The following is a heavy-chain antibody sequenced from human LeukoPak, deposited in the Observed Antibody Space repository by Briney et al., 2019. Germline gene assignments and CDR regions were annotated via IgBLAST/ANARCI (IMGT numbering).Heavy chain of an antibody. CDR3: AIGYSSSWYPQYYFDY. Sequence: ASVKVSCKASGYTFTSYDINWVRQAPGQGLEWMGGIIPIFGTANYAQKFQGRVTITADESTSTAYMELSSLRSEDTAVYYCAIGYSSSWYPQYYFDYWGQGTLVTVSS. J-gene: IGHJ4*02. D-gene: IGHD6-13*01. CDR2: IIPIFGTA. CDR1: GYTFTSYD. V-gene: IGHV1-69*13.